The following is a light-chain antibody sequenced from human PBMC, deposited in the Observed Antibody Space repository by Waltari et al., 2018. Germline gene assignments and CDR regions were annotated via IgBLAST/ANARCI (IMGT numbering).Light chain of an antibody. Sequence: QTVVNQQPYLSVAPGGTVPLPCALDSAQLSPSSYATWYQQTPGQAPRTLVYKANARSSGVPDRFSGSILGNTAALTITGAQADDESDYYCALYMGSGIWVFGGGTRLTVL. CDR3: ALYMGSGIWV. J-gene: IGLJ3*02. CDR2: KAN. V-gene: IGLV8-61*01. CDR1: SAQLSPSSY.